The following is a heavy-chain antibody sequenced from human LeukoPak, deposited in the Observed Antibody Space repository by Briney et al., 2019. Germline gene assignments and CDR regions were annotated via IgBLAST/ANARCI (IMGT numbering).Heavy chain of an antibody. CDR2: IYHSGNT. J-gene: IGHJ4*02. D-gene: IGHD5-24*01. Sequence: SETLSLTCTVSGGSISNNNWWSWVRQPPGKGLEWIGEIYHSGNTNYNLSLKSRVTISVDKSKNQFSLKLSSVTAADTAVYYCARVVDMANFDYWGQGTLVTVSS. V-gene: IGHV4-4*02. CDR3: ARVVDMANFDY. CDR1: GGSISNNNW.